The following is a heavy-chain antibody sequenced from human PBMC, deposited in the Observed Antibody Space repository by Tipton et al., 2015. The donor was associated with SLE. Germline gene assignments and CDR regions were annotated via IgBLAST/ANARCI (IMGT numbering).Heavy chain of an antibody. D-gene: IGHD4-11*01. CDR2: ISATGEGT. CDR1: GFIFRDYA. Sequence: SLRLSCAASGFIFRDYAMSWVRQGPGKGPEWVSSISATGEGTYYADSVRGRFTISRDNSKNTLYLQMDSLRAEDTAVYYCAGGPVIGFNWFDPWGQGTLVTVSS. CDR3: AGGPVIGFNWFDP. V-gene: IGHV3-23*01. J-gene: IGHJ5*02.